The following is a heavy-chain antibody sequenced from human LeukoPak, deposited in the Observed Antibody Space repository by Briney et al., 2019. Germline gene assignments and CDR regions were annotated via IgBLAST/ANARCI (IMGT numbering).Heavy chain of an antibody. J-gene: IGHJ4*02. V-gene: IGHV4-34*01. Sequence: SETLSLTCAVYGGSFSGYYWSWIRQPPGKGLEWIGEINHSGSTNYNPSLKSRVTTSVDTSKNQFSLKLSSVTAADTAVYYCARELTDWGQGTLVTVSS. D-gene: IGHD2-15*01. CDR3: ARELTD. CDR2: INHSGST. CDR1: GGSFSGYY.